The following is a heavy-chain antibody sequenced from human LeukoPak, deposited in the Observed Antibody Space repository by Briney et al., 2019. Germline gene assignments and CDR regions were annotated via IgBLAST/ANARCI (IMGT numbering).Heavy chain of an antibody. CDR3: ARGRLHCSGGSCYQDY. D-gene: IGHD2-15*01. V-gene: IGHV1-18*04. CDR2: ISAYNGNT. J-gene: IGHJ4*02. Sequence: GASVKVSCKASGYTFTGYYMHWVRQAPGQGLEWMGWISAYNGNTNYAQKLQGRVTMTTDTSTSTAYMELRSLRSDDTAVYYCARGRLHCSGGSCYQDYWGQGTLVTVSS. CDR1: GYTFTGYY.